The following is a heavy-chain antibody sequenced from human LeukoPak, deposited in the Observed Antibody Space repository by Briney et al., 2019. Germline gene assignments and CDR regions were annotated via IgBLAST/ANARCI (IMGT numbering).Heavy chain of an antibody. J-gene: IGHJ4*02. D-gene: IGHD5/OR15-5a*01. V-gene: IGHV3-7*01. Sequence: GGSLRLSCAASGFTFSSYSMNWVRQAPGKGLEWVANIRPDGGETYYVDSVRGRFIISRDNARNSLYLQMHSLRVEDTAMYYCARETYVSDDFDHWGQGTQVTVAS. CDR2: IRPDGGET. CDR3: ARETYVSDDFDH. CDR1: GFTFSSYS.